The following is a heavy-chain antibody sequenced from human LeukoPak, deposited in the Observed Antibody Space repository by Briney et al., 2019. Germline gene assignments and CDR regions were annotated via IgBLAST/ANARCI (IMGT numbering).Heavy chain of an antibody. CDR3: AKDSAADDMDV. CDR1: GFTVSSNY. J-gene: IGHJ6*04. V-gene: IGHV3-23*01. Sequence: GGSLRLSCAASGFTVSSNYMSWVRQAPGKGLEWVSAISGSGGSTYYADSVKGRFTISRDNSKNTLYLQMNSLRAEDTAVYYCAKDSAADDMDVWGKGTTVTVSS. D-gene: IGHD6-13*01. CDR2: ISGSGGST.